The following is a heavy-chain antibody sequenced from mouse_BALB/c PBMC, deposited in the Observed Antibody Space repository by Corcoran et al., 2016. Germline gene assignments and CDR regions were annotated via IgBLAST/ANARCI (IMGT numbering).Heavy chain of an antibody. CDR1: GYTFTDYN. CDR3: AIGSNWALAY. CDR2: IYPYNGGT. D-gene: IGHD4-1*02. J-gene: IGHJ3*01. V-gene: IGHV1S29*02. Sequence: EVQLQQSGPELVKPGASVKISCKASGYTFTDYNMHWVKQSHGKSLEWIGYIYPYNGGTGYNQKFKSKATLTVDTSSSTAYMELRSRTSEDSAVYYCAIGSNWALAYWGQGTLVTVSA.